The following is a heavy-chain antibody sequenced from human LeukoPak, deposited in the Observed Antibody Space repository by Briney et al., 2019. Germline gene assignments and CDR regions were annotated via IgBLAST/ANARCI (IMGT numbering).Heavy chain of an antibody. J-gene: IGHJ3*02. V-gene: IGHV3-21*03. CDR2: ISSSSSYI. CDR3: TTDAIAGDYAFDI. Sequence: GGSLRLSCAASGFTFSSYSMNWVRQAPGKGLEWVSSISSSSSYIYYADSVKGRFTISRDNAKNSLYLQMNSLRAEDTAVYYCTTDAIAGDYAFDIWGQGTMVTVSS. D-gene: IGHD4-17*01. CDR1: GFTFSSYS.